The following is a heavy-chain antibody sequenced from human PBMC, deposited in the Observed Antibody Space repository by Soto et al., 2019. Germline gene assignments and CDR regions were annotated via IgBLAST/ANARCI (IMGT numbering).Heavy chain of an antibody. CDR1: GFTFSNYA. CDR3: ARRLYCSSSSCYAVDY. Sequence: EVQLLESGGGWVQPGGSLRLSCAVSGFTFSNYAMSWVRRAPGKGLEWVSGISGSGDSTNYGDSVKGRFTISRDNAKNTLYLQMNSLRAEDMAVYYCARRLYCSSSSCYAVDYWGQGTLVTVSS. J-gene: IGHJ4*02. CDR2: ISGSGDST. D-gene: IGHD2-2*01. V-gene: IGHV3-23*01.